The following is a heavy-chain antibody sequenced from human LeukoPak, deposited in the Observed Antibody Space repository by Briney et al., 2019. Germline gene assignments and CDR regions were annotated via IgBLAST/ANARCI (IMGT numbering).Heavy chain of an antibody. V-gene: IGHV4-61*02. J-gene: IGHJ4*02. CDR3: ARAPYYGSGSQNYYFDY. CDR1: GGSISSGSYY. Sequence: PSETLSLTCTVSGGSISSGSYYWSWIRQPAGKGLEWIGRIYTSGSTNYNPSLKSRVTISVDTSKSQFSLKLSSVTAADTAVYYCARAPYYGSGSQNYYFDYWGQGTLVTVSS. D-gene: IGHD3-10*01. CDR2: IYTSGST.